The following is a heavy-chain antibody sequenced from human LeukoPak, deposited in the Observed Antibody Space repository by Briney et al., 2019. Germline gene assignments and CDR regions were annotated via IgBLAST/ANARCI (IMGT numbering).Heavy chain of an antibody. CDR1: SGSISSYY. CDR3: AAPVTTGVDY. V-gene: IGHV4-4*07. CDR2: IYTSGST. D-gene: IGHD4-17*01. Sequence: PSETLSLTCTVSSGSISSYYWSWIRQPAGKGLEWIGRIYTSGSTYYNPSLKSRVTISVDTSKNQFSLKLSSVTAADTAVYYCAAPVTTGVDYWGQGTLVTVSS. J-gene: IGHJ4*02.